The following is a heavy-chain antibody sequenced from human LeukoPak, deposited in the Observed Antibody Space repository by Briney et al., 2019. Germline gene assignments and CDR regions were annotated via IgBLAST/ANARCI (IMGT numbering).Heavy chain of an antibody. D-gene: IGHD2-2*01. CDR3: ARDLEYCSTTSCFT. V-gene: IGHV4-30-2*01. J-gene: IGHJ5*02. CDR2: IHQSGIT. Sequence: PSETLSLTCTVSGGSISSGGYYWSWIRQPPGKGLEWIAYIHQSGITVSNPSLKSRLTLSLDASKNQFSLRLTSVTVADTAVYYCARDLEYCSTTSCFTWGQGTLVTVSS. CDR1: GGSISSGGYY.